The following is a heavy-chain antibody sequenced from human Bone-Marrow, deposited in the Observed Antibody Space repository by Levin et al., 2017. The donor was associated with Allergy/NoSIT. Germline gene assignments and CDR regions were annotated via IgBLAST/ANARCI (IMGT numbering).Heavy chain of an antibody. CDR3: ARSQGRSGWSYYYYGMDV. Sequence: WASVKVSCRGSGFDFNTHDMNWVRQAPGQGLEWVSSISGNSHYVYYADSVKGRFSISRDNAKNSMFLHMNSLRVEDTAVYYCARSQGRSGWSYYYYGMDVWGRGTTLTVSS. V-gene: IGHV3-21*06. CDR2: ISGNSHYV. CDR1: GFDFNTHD. D-gene: IGHD6-19*01. J-gene: IGHJ6*02.